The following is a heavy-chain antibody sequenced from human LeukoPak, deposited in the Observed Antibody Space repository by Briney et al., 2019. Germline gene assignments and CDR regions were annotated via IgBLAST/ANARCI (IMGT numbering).Heavy chain of an antibody. CDR2: INPNSGGT. CDR3: ARDPTLGLMLFDI. Sequence: ASVKVSCKASGYTFTGYYMHWVRRAPGQGLEWMGRINPNSGGTNYAQKFQGRVTMTRDTSISTAYMELSRLRSDDTAVYYCARDPTLGLMLFDIWGQGTMVTVSS. D-gene: IGHD7-27*01. J-gene: IGHJ3*02. V-gene: IGHV1-2*06. CDR1: GYTFTGYY.